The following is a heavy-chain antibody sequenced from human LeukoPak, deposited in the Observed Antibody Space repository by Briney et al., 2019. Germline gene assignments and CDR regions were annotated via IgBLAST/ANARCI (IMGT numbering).Heavy chain of an antibody. CDR1: GFTFSDYY. Sequence: GGSLRLSCAASGFTFSDYYMSWIRQAPGKGLEWVSYISSSGSTIYYADSVKGRFTISRDNAKNSLYLQMNSLRAEDTAVYYCARDLAYYYDSSGYYGVEYWGQGTLVTVSS. V-gene: IGHV3-11*01. J-gene: IGHJ4*02. CDR3: ARDLAYYYDSSGYYGVEY. D-gene: IGHD3-22*01. CDR2: ISSSGSTI.